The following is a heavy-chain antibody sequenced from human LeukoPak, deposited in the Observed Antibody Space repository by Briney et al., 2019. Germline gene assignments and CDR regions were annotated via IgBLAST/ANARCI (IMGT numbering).Heavy chain of an antibody. J-gene: IGHJ6*03. CDR3: ARESGSGYMDV. D-gene: IGHD3-10*01. V-gene: IGHV3-7*01. CDR1: GFTSSSYW. CDR2: IKQDGSEK. Sequence: GGSLRLSCAASGFTSSSYWMSWVRQAPGKGLEWVANIKQDGSEKYYVDSVKGRFTISRDNAKNSLYLQMNGLRAEDTAVYYCARESGSGYMDVWGKGTTVTVSS.